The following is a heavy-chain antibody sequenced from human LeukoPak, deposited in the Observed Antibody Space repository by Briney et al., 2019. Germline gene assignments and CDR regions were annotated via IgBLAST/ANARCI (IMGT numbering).Heavy chain of an antibody. D-gene: IGHD2-15*01. V-gene: IGHV5-51*01. CDR2: IYPGDSDT. CDR3: ARHSAAYYYYYGMDV. CDR1: GYIYTSYW. J-gene: IGHJ6*02. Sequence: GESLKISCNSSGYIYTSYWIGWVRQMPGKGLEWMGIIYPGDSDTRYSPSFQGQVTISADKSISTAYLQWSSLKAPDTAMYYCARHSAAYYYYYGMDVWGQGTTVTVSS.